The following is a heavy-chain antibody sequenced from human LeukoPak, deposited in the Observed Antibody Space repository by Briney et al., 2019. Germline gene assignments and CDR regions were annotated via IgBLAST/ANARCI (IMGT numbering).Heavy chain of an antibody. V-gene: IGHV4-34*01. J-gene: IGHJ4*02. D-gene: IGHD5-12*01. CDR3: ARGSAPTGYSGYGWVGATSTIDY. CDR2: INHSGST. CDR1: GGSFSGYY. Sequence: SETLSLTCAVYGGSFSGYYWSWIRQPPGKGLEWIGEINHSGSTNYNPSLKSRVTISGDTSKNQFSLKLSSVTAADTAVYYCARGSAPTGYSGYGWVGATSTIDYWGQGTLVTVSS.